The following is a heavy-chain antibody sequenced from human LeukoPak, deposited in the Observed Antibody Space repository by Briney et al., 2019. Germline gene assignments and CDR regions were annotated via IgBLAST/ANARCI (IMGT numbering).Heavy chain of an antibody. V-gene: IGHV3-66*01. Sequence: GGSLRLSCAASEFTVSTKYISWVRQAPGKGLEWVSVIYSGGSTYYADSVKGRFTISRDNSKNTLYLQMNSLRAEDTAVYYCATGLISSSWYFYDYWGQGTLVTVSS. D-gene: IGHD6-13*01. CDR3: ATGLISSSWYFYDY. J-gene: IGHJ4*02. CDR2: IYSGGST. CDR1: EFTVSTKY.